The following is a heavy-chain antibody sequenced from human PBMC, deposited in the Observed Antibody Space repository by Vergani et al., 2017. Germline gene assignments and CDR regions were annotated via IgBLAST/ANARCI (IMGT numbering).Heavy chain of an antibody. CDR3: AKDKGYSSGPSVY. CDR1: GFTFSSYG. Sequence: VQLVESGGGVVQPGRSLRLSCAASGFTFSSYGMHWVRQAPGKGLEWVSAISGSGGSTYYADSVKGRFTISRDNSKNTLYLQMNSLRAEDTAVYYCAKDKGYSSGPSVYWGQGTLVTVSS. V-gene: IGHV3-23*04. CDR2: ISGSGGST. J-gene: IGHJ4*02. D-gene: IGHD6-19*01.